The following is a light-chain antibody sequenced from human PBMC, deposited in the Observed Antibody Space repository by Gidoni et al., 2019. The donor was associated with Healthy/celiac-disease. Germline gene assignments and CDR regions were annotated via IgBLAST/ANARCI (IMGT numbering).Light chain of an antibody. Sequence: ELVMQQSPATLSVSPGESATLSCRAIQSVSSNLAWYQQKPGQAPRLLIYGSSTRSTGIPARCSGSWSGTEFTLTISSLKSEDFAVYYCQQNNNWPGTFXXXTKLEIK. CDR3: QQNNNWPGT. J-gene: IGKJ2*01. V-gene: IGKV3-15*01. CDR2: GSS. CDR1: QSVSSN.